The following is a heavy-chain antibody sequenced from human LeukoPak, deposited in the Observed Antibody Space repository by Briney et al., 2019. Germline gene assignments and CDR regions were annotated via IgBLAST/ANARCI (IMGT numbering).Heavy chain of an antibody. D-gene: IGHD3-10*01. CDR1: GFTFSSYG. CDR2: ISYDGSNK. V-gene: IGHV3-30*18. CDR3: AKDPRLKAMVRGVIRPPDY. Sequence: GGSLRLSCAASGFTFSSYGMHWVRQAPGKGLEWVAVISYDGSNKYYADSVKGRFTISRDNSKNTLYLQMNSLRAEDTAVYYCAKDPRLKAMVRGVIRPPDYWGQGTLVTVSS. J-gene: IGHJ4*02.